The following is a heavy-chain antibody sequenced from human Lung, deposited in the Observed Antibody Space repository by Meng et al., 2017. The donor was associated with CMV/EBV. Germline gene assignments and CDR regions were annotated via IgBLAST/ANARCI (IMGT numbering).Heavy chain of an antibody. D-gene: IGHD3-10*01. CDR2: IPHRGSS. J-gene: IGHJ1*01. Sequence: QMHVRESVPTLVKPLAPLSLACAVSVDSITNHNWWAWVRQPTGKGLKWCGEIPHRGSSAYNPSLKSRVSMSIDKSKNQFSLKLTSVTAADTAVYHCLRRSGGSVWGQGTLVTVSS. V-gene: IGHV4-4*02. CDR3: LRRSGGSV. CDR1: VDSITNHNW.